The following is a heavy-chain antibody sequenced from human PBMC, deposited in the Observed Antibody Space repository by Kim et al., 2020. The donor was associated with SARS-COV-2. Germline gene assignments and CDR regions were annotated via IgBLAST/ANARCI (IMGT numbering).Heavy chain of an antibody. CDR1: GGSFSGYY. Sequence: SETLSLTCAIYGGSFSGYYWSWIRQPPGKGLEWIGEINHSGSTNYNPSLKSRVTISVDTSKNQFSLKLSSVTAADTAVYYCAMLALCSSTSSADYWGQGTLVTVSS. CDR3: AMLALCSSTSSADY. CDR2: INHSGST. V-gene: IGHV4-34*01. J-gene: IGHJ4*02. D-gene: IGHD2-2*01.